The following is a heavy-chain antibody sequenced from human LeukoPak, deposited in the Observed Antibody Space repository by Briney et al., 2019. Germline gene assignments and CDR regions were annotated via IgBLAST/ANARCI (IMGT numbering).Heavy chain of an antibody. D-gene: IGHD2-15*01. CDR2: IYYSGST. CDR1: GGSISSYY. V-gene: IGHV4-59*01. Sequence: SETLSLTCTVSGGSISSYYWSWIRQPPGKGLEWVGYIYYSGSTNYNPSLKSRVTISVDTSKNQFSLKLSSVTAADTAVYYCARAGSGGGYFDYWGQGTLVTVSS. CDR3: ARAGSGGGYFDY. J-gene: IGHJ4*02.